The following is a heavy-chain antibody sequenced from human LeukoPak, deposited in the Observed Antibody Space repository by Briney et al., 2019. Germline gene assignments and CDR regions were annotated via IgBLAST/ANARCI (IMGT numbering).Heavy chain of an antibody. D-gene: IGHD3-22*01. CDR1: GFTFSSYA. Sequence: GGSLRLSCAASGFTFSSYAMSWVRQAPGKGLEWVSAISGSGGSTYYADSVKGRFTISRDNSKNTLYLQMNSLRAEDTAVYYCAKRPGQNYYDSSGYPDYWGQGTLVTVSS. V-gene: IGHV3-23*01. CDR2: ISGSGGST. CDR3: AKRPGQNYYDSSGYPDY. J-gene: IGHJ4*02.